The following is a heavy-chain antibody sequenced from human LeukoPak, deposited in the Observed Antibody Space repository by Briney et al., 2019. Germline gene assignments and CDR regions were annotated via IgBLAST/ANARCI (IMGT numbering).Heavy chain of an antibody. CDR2: INDSGSRT. V-gene: IGHV3-23*01. J-gene: IGHJ4*02. CDR1: GFIFSSYG. CDR3: AKAPVTTCRGAYCYPFDY. D-gene: IGHD2-21*01. Sequence: GGSLRLSCAASGFIFSSYGMTWVRQAPGKGLEWVTAINDSGSRTYYADSVKGRFTISRDSSKNTLFLQMNRLRPEDAAVYYCAKAPVTTCRGAYCYPFDYWGQGTLVTVSS.